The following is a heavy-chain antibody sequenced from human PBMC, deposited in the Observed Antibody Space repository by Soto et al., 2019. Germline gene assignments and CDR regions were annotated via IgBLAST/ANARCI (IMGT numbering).Heavy chain of an antibody. CDR3: ARAGRGYCSGGSCYSGLHGMDV. J-gene: IGHJ6*02. V-gene: IGHV4-4*02. CDR1: GGSIGGSNG. CDR2: IYHSGST. Sequence: SETQCLNYAVSGGSIGGSNGWGWVRPPPGEGTERIGEIYHSGSTNYNPSLKSRVTISVDKSKNQFSLKLSSVTAADTAVYYCARAGRGYCSGGSCYSGLHGMDVWGQGTTVTVSS. D-gene: IGHD2-15*01.